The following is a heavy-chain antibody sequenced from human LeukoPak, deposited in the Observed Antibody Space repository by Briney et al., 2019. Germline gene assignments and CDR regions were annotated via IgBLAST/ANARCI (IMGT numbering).Heavy chain of an antibody. CDR2: MNPNTGNA. J-gene: IGHJ6*02. Sequence: GASVKVSCKASGYTFTNFEINWVRQATGQGLEWMGWMNPNTGNAGYAQKFQGWVTMTRDTSISTAYMELSRLRSDDTAVYYCARADGSGSFYGMDVWGQGTTVTVSS. V-gene: IGHV1-8*02. D-gene: IGHD3-10*01. CDR3: ARADGSGSFYGMDV. CDR1: GYTFTNFE.